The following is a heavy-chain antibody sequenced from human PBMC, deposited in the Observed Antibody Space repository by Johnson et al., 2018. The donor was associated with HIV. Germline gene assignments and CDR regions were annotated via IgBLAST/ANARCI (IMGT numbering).Heavy chain of an antibody. CDR3: AKTYYYDSSGSRAFDI. D-gene: IGHD3-22*01. V-gene: IGHV3-7*03. CDR2: IKQDGSEK. Sequence: VQLVESGGGLVQPGGSLRLSCAASGFTFSSYWMSWVRQAPGKGLEWVANIKQDGSEKYYVDSVKGRFTISRDNAKNSLYLQMNSLRAEDTAVYYCAKTYYYDSSGSRAFDIWGQGTMVTVSS. J-gene: IGHJ3*02. CDR1: GFTFSSYW.